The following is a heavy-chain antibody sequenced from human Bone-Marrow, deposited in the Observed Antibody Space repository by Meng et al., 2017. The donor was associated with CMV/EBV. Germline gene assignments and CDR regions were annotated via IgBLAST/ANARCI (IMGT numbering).Heavy chain of an antibody. J-gene: IGHJ5*02. CDR1: GGTFSSYA. V-gene: IGHV1-69*05. CDR3: ARAPLTIFGVVTENWFDP. CDR2: IIPIFGTA. D-gene: IGHD3-3*01. Sequence: SVKVSCKASGGTFSSYAISWVRQAPGQGLEWMGGIIPIFGTANYAQKFQGRVTITTDESTSTAYMELSSLRSEDMAVYYCARAPLTIFGVVTENWFDPWGQGTLVTVSS.